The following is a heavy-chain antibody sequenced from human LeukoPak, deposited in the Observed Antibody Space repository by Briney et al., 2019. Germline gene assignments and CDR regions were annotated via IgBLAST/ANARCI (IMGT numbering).Heavy chain of an antibody. CDR3: ARGVVSRYYGSGFFDY. Sequence: SETLSLTCTVSGGSISSSSYYWGWIRQPPGKGLEWIGSIYYSGSTYYNPSLKSRVTISVDTSKNQFSLKLSSVTAADTAVYYCARGVVSRYYGSGFFDYWGQGTLVTVSS. D-gene: IGHD3-10*01. CDR1: GGSISSSSYY. V-gene: IGHV4-39*07. CDR2: IYYSGST. J-gene: IGHJ4*02.